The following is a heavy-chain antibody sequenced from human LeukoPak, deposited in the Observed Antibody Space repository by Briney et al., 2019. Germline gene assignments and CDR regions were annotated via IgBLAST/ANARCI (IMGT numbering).Heavy chain of an antibody. CDR3: ARHSMYDSGTYTFDV. CDR1: GGPITTKTNY. CDR2: VYYSGST. D-gene: IGHD3-10*01. Sequence: SEPLSLTCTVSGGPITTKTNYWAWIRQPRGKGLEWIASVYYSGSTYYNPSLKSRLTVSVDTSKNQFSLRLSSVTAADTAVYFCARHSMYDSGTYTFDVWGQGTLVIVSS. J-gene: IGHJ4*02. V-gene: IGHV4-39*01.